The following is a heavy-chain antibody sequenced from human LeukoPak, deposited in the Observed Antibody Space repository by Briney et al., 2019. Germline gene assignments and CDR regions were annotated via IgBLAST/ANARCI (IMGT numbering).Heavy chain of an antibody. Sequence: ASVKVSCKASGYTFTSYGISWVRQAPGQGLEWMGWISAYNGNTNYAQKFQGRVTMTRDTSISTAYMELSRLRSDDMAVYYCARGEGYSSSPLDYWGQGTLVTVSS. CDR3: ARGEGYSSSPLDY. J-gene: IGHJ4*02. V-gene: IGHV1-18*03. D-gene: IGHD6-6*01. CDR1: GYTFTSYG. CDR2: ISAYNGNT.